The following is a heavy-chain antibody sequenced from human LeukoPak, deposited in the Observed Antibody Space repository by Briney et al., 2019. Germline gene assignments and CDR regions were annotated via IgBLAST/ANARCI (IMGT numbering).Heavy chain of an antibody. J-gene: IGHJ4*02. CDR2: IYYTGIT. Sequence: TSETLSLTCTVSGGSVSSYYWSWIRQHPRKGLEWIAYIYYTGITRYNPSLKSRFTISVDRSKNHLSLNLNSVTAADTAVYYCARHKNGGSFPLDSWGQGTLVTVSS. CDR1: GGSVSSYY. D-gene: IGHD1-26*01. CDR3: ARHKNGGSFPLDS. V-gene: IGHV4-59*08.